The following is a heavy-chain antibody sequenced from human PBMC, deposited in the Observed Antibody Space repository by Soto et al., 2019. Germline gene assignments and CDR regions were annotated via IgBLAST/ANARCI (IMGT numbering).Heavy chain of an antibody. CDR1: GFTFSGDW. J-gene: IGHJ4*02. CDR2: IDPYDTGI. CDR3: TRETFGARAY. Sequence: EVQLVESGGGLVQPGGSLRLSCRDSGFTFSGDWMHWVRQAPGKGLDWVSRIDPYDTGISYADSVEGRCTIFRDNAKSTLYLQMNSLRPVDTAVYYCTRETFGARAYWRQGTLVTVSS. V-gene: IGHV3-74*01. D-gene: IGHD3-10*01.